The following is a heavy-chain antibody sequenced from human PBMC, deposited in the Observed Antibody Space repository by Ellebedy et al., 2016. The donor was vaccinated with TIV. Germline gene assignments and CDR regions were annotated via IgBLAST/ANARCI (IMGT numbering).Heavy chain of an antibody. CDR3: AKDPGYCSSTSCYRYFQH. CDR1: GFTFSSYA. Sequence: GESLKISXAASGFTFSSYAMSWVRQAPGKGLEWVSAIRGSGVSTYYADSVKGRFTISRDNSKNTLYLQMNNLRAEDTAVYYCAKDPGYCSSTSCYRYFQHWGQGTLVTVSS. CDR2: IRGSGVST. J-gene: IGHJ1*01. D-gene: IGHD2-2*02. V-gene: IGHV3-23*01.